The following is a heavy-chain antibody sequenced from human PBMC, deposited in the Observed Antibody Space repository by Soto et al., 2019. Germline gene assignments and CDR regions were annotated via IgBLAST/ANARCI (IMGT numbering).Heavy chain of an antibody. CDR1: GFTLSDYG. V-gene: IGHV3-33*01. Sequence: QVQLVESGGGVVQPGKSLRLSCAVSGFTLSDYGMHWVRQAPGKGLEWVAVLWSDGANSFYAGSVMGRFTVSRDTSKNTLFLEVESVRGDETGVYYCARELECYDYFGLDVWGQGTTVIVSS. D-gene: IGHD3-3*01. CDR3: ARELECYDYFGLDV. J-gene: IGHJ6*02. CDR2: LWSDGANS.